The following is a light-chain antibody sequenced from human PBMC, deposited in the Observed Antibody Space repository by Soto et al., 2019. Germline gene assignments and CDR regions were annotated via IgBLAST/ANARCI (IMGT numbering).Light chain of an antibody. J-gene: IGKJ2*01. CDR1: KSLLHSRGNTF. CDR3: MQARHQAYA. V-gene: IGKV2-28*01. CDR2: LGS. Sequence: DIVLPQSPLSLPVTPGESASISCRSSKSLLHSRGNTFLEWYLQKPRQSPPLLIYLGSHRASGVPDKLSGSGSGADFTLTISKLVPDQVGLYECMQARHQAYAFGQGKKLEL.